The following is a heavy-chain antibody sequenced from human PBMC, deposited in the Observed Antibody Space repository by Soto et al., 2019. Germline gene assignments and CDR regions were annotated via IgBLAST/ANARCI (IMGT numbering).Heavy chain of an antibody. D-gene: IGHD3-10*01. CDR3: AKDRVFQQLLWFGELGDAFDI. Sequence: QVQLVESGGGVVQPGRSLRLSCAASGFTFSSYGMHWVRQAPGKGREWVAVISYDGSNKYYADSVKGRFTISRDNSKNTLYLQMNSLRAEDTAVYYCAKDRVFQQLLWFGELGDAFDIWGQGTMVTVSS. V-gene: IGHV3-30*18. CDR1: GFTFSSYG. J-gene: IGHJ3*02. CDR2: ISYDGSNK.